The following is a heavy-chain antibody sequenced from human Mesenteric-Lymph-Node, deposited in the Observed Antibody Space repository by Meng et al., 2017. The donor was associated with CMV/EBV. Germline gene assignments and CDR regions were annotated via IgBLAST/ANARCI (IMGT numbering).Heavy chain of an antibody. J-gene: IGHJ4*01. V-gene: IGHV3-30*02. CDR1: GFTFSRYG. D-gene: IGHD1-26*01. CDR2: IWSDGLNR. Sequence: GGSLRLSCAATGFTFSRYGMLWVRQAPGKGLEWVAFIWSDGLNRHYSDSVKGRFTISRDNSKNTVYLQMSGLRPDDTAVYYCAKGDVMSGIVKWGGRRVDFWGQGTLVTVSS. CDR3: AKGDVMSGIVKWGGRRVDF.